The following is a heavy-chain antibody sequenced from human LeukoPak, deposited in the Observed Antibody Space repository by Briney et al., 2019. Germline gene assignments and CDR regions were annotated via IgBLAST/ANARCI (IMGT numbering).Heavy chain of an antibody. CDR1: GFTVSSNY. V-gene: IGHV3-66*01. CDR2: IYGGGST. CDR3: ARDRQQLAFDC. J-gene: IGHJ4*02. D-gene: IGHD6-13*01. Sequence: GGSLRLSCAASGFTVSSNYMSWVRQAPGKGLEWVSVIYGGGSTYYADSVKGRFTISRDNSKNTLYLQMNSLRAEDTAVYYCARDRQQLAFDCWGQGTLVTVSS.